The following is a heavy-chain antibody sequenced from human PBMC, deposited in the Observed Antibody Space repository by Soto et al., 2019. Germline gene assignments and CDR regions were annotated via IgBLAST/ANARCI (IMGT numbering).Heavy chain of an antibody. CDR1: GFTFGYYA. D-gene: IGHD4-17*01. V-gene: IGHV3-49*04. J-gene: IGHJ4*02. CDR3: TRFYDYGDYGLTSPPDY. CDR2: IRSKAYGGTT. Sequence: PGGSLRLSCTASGFTFGYYAMSWVRQSPGKGLEWVGFIRSKAYGGTTEYAASVKGRFTISRDDSKSIAYLQMNSLKTEDTAVYYCTRFYDYGDYGLTSPPDYWGQGTLVTVSS.